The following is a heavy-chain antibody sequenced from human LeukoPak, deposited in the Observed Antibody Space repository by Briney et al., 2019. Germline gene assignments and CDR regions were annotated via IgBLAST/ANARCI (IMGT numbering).Heavy chain of an antibody. CDR2: IEQDGSEK. D-gene: IGHD5-18*01. Sequence: GSLRLSCAASGFSFTTSWMSWVRQAPGKGPEWVASIEQDGSEKYYVDSVKGRFTISRDNAKNSLFLQMNSLRAEDTAVYYCAKGHTSLAPGGQGALVTVSS. V-gene: IGHV3-7*01. CDR3: AKGHTSLAP. CDR1: GFSFTTSW. J-gene: IGHJ4*02.